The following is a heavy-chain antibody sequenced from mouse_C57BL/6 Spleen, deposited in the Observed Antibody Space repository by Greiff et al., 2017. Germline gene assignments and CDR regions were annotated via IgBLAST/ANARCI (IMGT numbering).Heavy chain of an antibody. CDR3: AGERGDD. D-gene: IGHD2-13*01. CDR2: IDPNSGGT. Sequence: QVQLHQPGAELVKPGASVKLSCKASGYTFTSYWIHWVKQRHGRGLEWIGRIDPNSGGTKYNEKFKCKATLTVDKPSSTAYMQLSSLTSEDSAVYYCAGERGDDWGKGTTLTVAS. CDR1: GYTFTSYW. V-gene: IGHV1-72*01. J-gene: IGHJ2*01.